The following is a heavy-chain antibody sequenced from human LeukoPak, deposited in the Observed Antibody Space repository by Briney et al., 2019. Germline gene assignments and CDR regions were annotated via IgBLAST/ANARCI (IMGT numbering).Heavy chain of an antibody. J-gene: IGHJ4*02. D-gene: IGHD1-26*01. CDR1: GGSISSGDYY. Sequence: PSQTLSLTCTVSGGSISSGDYYWSWIRQPPGKGLEWIGYIYYSGSTYYNPSLKSRVTISVDTSKNQFSLKLSSVTAADTAAYYCARDGSPAGATSYFDYWGQGTLVTVSS. V-gene: IGHV4-30-4*08. CDR3: ARDGSPAGATSYFDY. CDR2: IYYSGST.